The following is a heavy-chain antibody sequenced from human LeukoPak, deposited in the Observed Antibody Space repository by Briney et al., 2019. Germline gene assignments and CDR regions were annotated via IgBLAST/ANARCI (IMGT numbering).Heavy chain of an antibody. V-gene: IGHV4-39*01. J-gene: IGHJ4*02. Sequence: SETLSLTCTVSGGSISSSSYSWGWIRQPPGKGLEWIGRIYYSGTTYYNPSLKSRVPISVDTSKIQFSLKLSSVAATDTAVYFCARLRFDFWSGYTHPYFDYWGQGTLVTVSS. D-gene: IGHD3-3*01. CDR3: ARLRFDFWSGYTHPYFDY. CDR2: IYYSGTT. CDR1: GGSISSSSYS.